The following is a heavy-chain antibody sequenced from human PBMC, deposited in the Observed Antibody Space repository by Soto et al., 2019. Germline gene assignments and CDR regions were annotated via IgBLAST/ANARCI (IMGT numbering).Heavy chain of an antibody. Sequence: ASVKVSCKASGYTFTSYGISWVRQAPGQGLEWMGWISAYNGNTNYAQKLQGRVTMTTDTSTSTAYMELRSLRSDDTAVYYCAGDILRYFDWSPRLYYYYGMDVWGQGTTVTVSS. CDR1: GYTFTSYG. CDR3: AGDILRYFDWSPRLYYYYGMDV. D-gene: IGHD3-9*01. CDR2: ISAYNGNT. J-gene: IGHJ6*02. V-gene: IGHV1-18*01.